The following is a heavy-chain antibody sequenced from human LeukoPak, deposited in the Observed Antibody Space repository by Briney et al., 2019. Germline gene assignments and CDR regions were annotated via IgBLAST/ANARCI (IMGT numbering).Heavy chain of an antibody. CDR3: ARHPVGPGGLDV. CDR2: VSYSGAA. V-gene: IGHV4-59*08. Sequence: SETLSLTCTVSRGSVKTYSWSWVRQPPGRGLEWIGYVSYSGAANYNPSLKSRVTISVDTSKNQFSLKLSSVTAADTAVYYCARHPVGPGGLDVWGQGTTVTVSS. CDR1: RGSVKTYS. J-gene: IGHJ6*02.